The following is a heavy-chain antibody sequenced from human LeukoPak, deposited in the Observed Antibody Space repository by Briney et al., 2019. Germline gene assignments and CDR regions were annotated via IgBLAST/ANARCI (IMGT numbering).Heavy chain of an antibody. D-gene: IGHD3-10*01. CDR3: AKDGDPTYFYGSGSGYMDV. CDR1: GFTFDDYT. Sequence: PGGSLRLSCATSGFTFDDYTMHWVRQAPGKGLEWVSLITWDGGRTNYADSVKGRFTISRDNSKNSVYLQMSSLTTEDAALYYCAKDGDPTYFYGSGSGYMDVWGKGTTVTISS. V-gene: IGHV3-43*01. CDR2: ITWDGGRT. J-gene: IGHJ6*03.